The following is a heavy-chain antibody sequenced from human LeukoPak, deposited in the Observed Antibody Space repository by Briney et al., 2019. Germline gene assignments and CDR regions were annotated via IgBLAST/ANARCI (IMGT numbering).Heavy chain of an antibody. V-gene: IGHV3-7*01. CDR3: ARDEKTGYYVY. Sequence: GGSLRLSCAASGFTFSSYWMSWVRQAPGRGLEWVANIKEDGSMKPYVDSVRGRFTISRDNAKSSLYLQMSSLKAGDSAVYYCARDEKTGYYVYWGQGTLVTVSS. D-gene: IGHD2/OR15-2a*01. CDR1: GFTFSSYW. CDR2: IKEDGSMK. J-gene: IGHJ4*02.